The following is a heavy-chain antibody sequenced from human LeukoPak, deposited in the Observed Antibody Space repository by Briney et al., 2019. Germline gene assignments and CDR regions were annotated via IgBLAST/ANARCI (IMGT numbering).Heavy chain of an antibody. D-gene: IGHD3-10*01. J-gene: IGHJ2*01. CDR3: ARGRYYGSGSYYPYWYFDL. V-gene: IGHV3-13*01. CDR1: GFTFSSYD. Sequence: GGSLRLSCAASGFTFSSYDMHWVRQATGKGLEWVSAIGTAGDTYYPGSVKGRFTISRENAKNSLYLQMNSLRAGDTAVYYCARGRYYGSGSYYPYWYFDLWGRGTLVTVSS. CDR2: IGTAGDT.